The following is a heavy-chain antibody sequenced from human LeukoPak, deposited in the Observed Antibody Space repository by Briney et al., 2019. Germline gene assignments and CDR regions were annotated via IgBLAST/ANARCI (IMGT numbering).Heavy chain of an antibody. D-gene: IGHD3-10*01. Sequence: ASVKVSCNASGYTFTGYFMRWVRQAPGQGLEWMGRINPNSGDTNYAQKFQGRVTMTRDTSISTAYMELSRLRSDDTAVYYCARDSDPTYYFDSGPYHAYWGQGTLVTVSS. CDR1: GYTFTGYF. J-gene: IGHJ4*02. CDR2: INPNSGDT. CDR3: ARDSDPTYYFDSGPYHAY. V-gene: IGHV1-2*06.